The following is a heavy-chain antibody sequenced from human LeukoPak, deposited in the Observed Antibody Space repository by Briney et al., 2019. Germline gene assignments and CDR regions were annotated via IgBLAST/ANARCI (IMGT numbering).Heavy chain of an antibody. CDR1: GFIFNKYW. Sequence: GGSLRLSCTASGFIFNKYWMSWVRQAPGKGLEWVSYISSSGSTIYYADSVKGRFTISRDNAKNSLYLQMNSLRAEDTAVYYCAELGITMIGGVWGKGTTVTISS. V-gene: IGHV3-48*03. CDR2: ISSSGSTI. D-gene: IGHD3-10*02. J-gene: IGHJ6*04. CDR3: AELGITMIGGV.